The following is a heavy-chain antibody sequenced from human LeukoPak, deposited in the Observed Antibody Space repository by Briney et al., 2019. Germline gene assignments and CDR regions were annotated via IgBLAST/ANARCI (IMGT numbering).Heavy chain of an antibody. CDR2: IWYDGSNK. CDR3: ARVAGATFYDLIVY. D-gene: IGHD2/OR15-2a*01. V-gene: IGHV3-33*01. Sequence: GRSLRLSCAASGFTFSTYGMHWVRQAPGKGLEWVAVIWYDGSNKYYADSVKGRFTISRDNSKNTLYLQMNSLRDEDTAVYYCARVAGATFYDLIVYWGQGCLVTVSS. J-gene: IGHJ4*02. CDR1: GFTFSTYG.